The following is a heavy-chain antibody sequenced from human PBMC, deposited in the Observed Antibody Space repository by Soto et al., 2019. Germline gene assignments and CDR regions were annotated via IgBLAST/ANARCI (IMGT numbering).Heavy chain of an antibody. D-gene: IGHD2-2*01. Sequence: EVQLVESGGGLVQPGGSLRLSCAASGFTFSTYWMHWIRQVPGKGLEWVARINSDASHTYYADSVEGRFTISRDNAKTTLHLEMNRLSAEDSAVYYCVRDGDSITTSCYGNVVDAWCQGTLVTVSS. J-gene: IGHJ5*02. CDR1: GFTFSTYW. CDR2: INSDASHT. V-gene: IGHV3-74*01. CDR3: VRDGDSITTSCYGNVVDA.